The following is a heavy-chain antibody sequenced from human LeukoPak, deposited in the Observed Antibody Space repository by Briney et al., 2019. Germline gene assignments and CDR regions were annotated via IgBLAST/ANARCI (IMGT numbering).Heavy chain of an antibody. V-gene: IGHV3-7*01. D-gene: IGHD6-19*01. J-gene: IGHJ4*02. CDR3: ARDLSSGARKYFDY. Sequence: PGGSLRLSCAASGFTFSSYWMSWVRQAPGKGLEWVANIKQDGSEKYYVDSVKGRFTISRDNARNSLYLQMNSLRAEDTAVYYCARDLSSGARKYFDYWGQGTLVTVSS. CDR2: IKQDGSEK. CDR1: GFTFSSYW.